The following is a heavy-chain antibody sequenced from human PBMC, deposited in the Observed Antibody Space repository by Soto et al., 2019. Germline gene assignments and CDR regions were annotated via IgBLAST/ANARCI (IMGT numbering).Heavy chain of an antibody. D-gene: IGHD5-18*01. J-gene: IGHJ4*02. V-gene: IGHV4-61*01. CDR1: GGSVSSGSNY. CDR3: ASSVDTPFDY. CDR2: IYYSGRT. Sequence: QVQLQESGPGLVKPSETLSLTCTVSGGSVSSGSNYWSWIRQPPGKGLEWIGYIYYSGRTNYNPSLKSRVTISVDTSKNQFSLKLSSVTAADTAVYYCASSVDTPFDYWGQGTLVTVSS.